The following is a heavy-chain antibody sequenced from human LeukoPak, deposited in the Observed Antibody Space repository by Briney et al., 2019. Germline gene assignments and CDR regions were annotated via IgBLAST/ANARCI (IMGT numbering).Heavy chain of an antibody. CDR2: ISWNSGSI. D-gene: IGHD3-10*01. V-gene: IGHV3-9*01. CDR3: AKDKGDYGSGTSYGMDV. J-gene: IGHJ6*02. Sequence: PGGSLRLSCAASGFTFDDYAMHWVRQAPGKGLKWGSGISWNSGSIGYADSVKGRFTISRDNAKNSLYLQMNSLRAEDTALYYCAKDKGDYGSGTSYGMDVWGQGTTVTVSS. CDR1: GFTFDDYA.